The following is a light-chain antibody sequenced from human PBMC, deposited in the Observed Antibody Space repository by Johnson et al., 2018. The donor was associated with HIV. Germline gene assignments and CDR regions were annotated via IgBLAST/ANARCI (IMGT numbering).Light chain of an antibody. V-gene: IGLV1-51*01. J-gene: IGLJ1*01. CDR1: SSNIGSNY. CDR2: ANN. CDR3: GAGDSRLSAFV. Sequence: QPVLTQPPSVSAAPGQKVTISCSGSSSNIGSNYVSWYQQFPGTAPKFVIYANNKRPSGFPARFSGSKSGTSATLGITGLSPGDEAVYYCGAGDSRLSAFVFGTGPKVSVL.